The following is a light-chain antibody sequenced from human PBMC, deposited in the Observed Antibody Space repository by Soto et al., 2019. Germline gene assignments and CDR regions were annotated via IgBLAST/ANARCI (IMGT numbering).Light chain of an antibody. CDR1: SSDVGGYNY. V-gene: IGLV2-14*01. Sequence: QSALTQPASVSGSPGQSITISCTGTSSDVGGYNYVSWYQQHPGKAPKLMIYEVSNRPSGVSNRFSGSKTGNTAYLTISGLQAEDEADYYCSSYTSSSTNVLFRGGTKLTVL. CDR2: EVS. J-gene: IGLJ2*01. CDR3: SSYTSSSTNVL.